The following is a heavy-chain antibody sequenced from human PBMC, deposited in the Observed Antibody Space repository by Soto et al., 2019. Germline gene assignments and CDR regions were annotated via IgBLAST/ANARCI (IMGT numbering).Heavy chain of an antibody. V-gene: IGHV3-33*01. CDR1: GFPFSTYG. J-gene: IGHJ3*02. CDR3: ARDDAFGNDNGFDI. D-gene: IGHD1-1*01. Sequence: QVQLVESGGGVVQPGTSLRLSCAVSGFPFSTYGFHWVRQPPGKGLEWVAVIVSDGSAKFHADSVEGRFTISRDNSKNTLYLQMNSLRAEDTAVYYCARDDAFGNDNGFDIWGQGTMVTVSS. CDR2: IVSDGSAK.